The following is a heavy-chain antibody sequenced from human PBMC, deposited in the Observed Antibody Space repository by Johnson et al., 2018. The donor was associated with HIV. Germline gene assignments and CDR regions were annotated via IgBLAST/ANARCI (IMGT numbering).Heavy chain of an antibody. J-gene: IGHJ3*02. V-gene: IGHV3-66*01. CDR2: IYSGGST. D-gene: IGHD6-6*01. Sequence: VQLVESGGGLVQPGGSLRLSCAASGFTVSNYYMTWVRQSPGKGLEWVSVIYSGGSTYYADSVKGRFTISRDTSKNTLYLQMNSLRAEDTAVYYCAREYSSLSQGAFDIWGQGTMVTVSS. CDR3: AREYSSLSQGAFDI. CDR1: GFTVSNYY.